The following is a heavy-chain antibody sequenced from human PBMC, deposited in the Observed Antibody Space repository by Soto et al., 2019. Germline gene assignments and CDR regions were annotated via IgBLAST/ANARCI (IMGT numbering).Heavy chain of an antibody. V-gene: IGHV3-23*01. D-gene: IGHD2-15*01. CDR2: ITGSGGDT. CDR1: GFTFNNYA. Sequence: EVQLLESGGGLVQPGGSLRLSCAASGFTFNNYAMGWVRQAPGKGLEWVSAITGSGGDTYYLDSVKGRFTISRDNSKNTLFLQVISLRAEDTAIYYCAKLGSSAWTPHYYFDYWGQGTLVTVSS. J-gene: IGHJ4*02. CDR3: AKLGSSAWTPHYYFDY.